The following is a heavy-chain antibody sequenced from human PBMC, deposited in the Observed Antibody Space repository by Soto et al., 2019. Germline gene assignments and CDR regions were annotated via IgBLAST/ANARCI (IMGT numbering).Heavy chain of an antibody. J-gene: IGHJ4*02. CDR3: ARDDLGYYGSGSYYPDYYYY. Sequence: SETLSLTCAVSGGSFTAYYWNWIRQPPGKGLEWIGEINHYGTTNYNPPLKSRVTISIDTSKNQFSLRLSSVTAAVTAVYYCARDDLGYYGSGSYYPDYYYYWGQGTLVTVSS. D-gene: IGHD3-10*01. CDR2: INHYGTT. CDR1: GGSFTAYY. V-gene: IGHV4-34*01.